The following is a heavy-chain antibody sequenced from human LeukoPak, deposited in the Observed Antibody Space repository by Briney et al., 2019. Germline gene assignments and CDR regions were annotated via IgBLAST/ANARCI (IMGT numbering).Heavy chain of an antibody. D-gene: IGHD3-10*01. J-gene: IGHJ6*02. CDR3: ARDLLWFGELENYYYGMDV. CDR2: IYTSGST. CDR1: GGSISSGSYY. Sequence: SETLSPTCTVSGGSISSGSYYWNWIRQPAGKGLEWTGRIYTSGSTNYNPSLESRVTISVDTSKNQFSLKLSSVTAADTAVYYCARDLLWFGELENYYYGMDVWGQGTTVTVSS. V-gene: IGHV4-61*02.